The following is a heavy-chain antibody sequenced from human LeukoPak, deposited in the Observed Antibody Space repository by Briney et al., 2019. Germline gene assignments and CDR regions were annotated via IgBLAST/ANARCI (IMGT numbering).Heavy chain of an antibody. D-gene: IGHD3-22*01. CDR1: GGYISSYY. V-gene: IGHV4-59*01. CDR2: IYYSGST. J-gene: IGHJ4*02. Sequence: SETLSLTCTVSGGYISSYYWSWIRQPPGKGLEWIGYIYYSGSTNYNPSLQSRVTISVDTSKNQFSLRLSSVTAADTAVYYCARDTYYYDSSGYPVGYFDYWGQGTLVTVSS. CDR3: ARDTYYYDSSGYPVGYFDY.